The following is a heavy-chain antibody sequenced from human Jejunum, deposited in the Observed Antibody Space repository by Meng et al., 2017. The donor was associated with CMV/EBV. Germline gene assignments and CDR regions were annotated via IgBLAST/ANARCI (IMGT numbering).Heavy chain of an antibody. D-gene: IGHD5-18*01. CDR3: ARDGRRHSYGQGYFDY. CDR1: GDSISSDTYN. Sequence: QLQLQESGPGLVKPSETLSLTCVVSGDSISSDTYNWGWIRQPPGKGLEWIGSIHRGGGTYYNPSLKSRVAISVDTSKNHFSLQLYSVTAADAAVYYCARDGRRHSYGQGYFDYWGQGALVTVSS. V-gene: IGHV4-39*07. CDR2: IHRGGGT. J-gene: IGHJ4*02.